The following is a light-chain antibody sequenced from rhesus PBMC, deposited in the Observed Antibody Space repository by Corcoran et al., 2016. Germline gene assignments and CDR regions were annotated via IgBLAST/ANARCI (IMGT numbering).Light chain of an antibody. V-gene: IGKV1-25*01. CDR3: QQQNTYPLT. Sequence: DIQMTQSPSSLSASVGDRVTITCRASQGISSYLAWYQQKPGKAPKLLIYAASTLQSGVPSRFSGSGSGTDFTLTSSSLQPEDFATYYCQQQNTYPLTFGGGTKVELK. CDR1: QGISSY. J-gene: IGKJ4*01. CDR2: AAS.